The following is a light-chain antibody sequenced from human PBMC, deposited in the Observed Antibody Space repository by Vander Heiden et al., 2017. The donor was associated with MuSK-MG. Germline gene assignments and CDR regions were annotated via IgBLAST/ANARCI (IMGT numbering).Light chain of an antibody. CDR3: RQSLQTPRT. CDR1: QSLLHSNGYNY. CDR2: LGS. Sequence: DIVMTQSPLSLPVTPGEPASISCRSSQSLLHSNGYNYLDWYLQKPGQSPQLLIYLGSNRASGVPDRFSGTGPGTDFTLKISRVEAEDLGVYYSRQSLQTPRTFGQGTKLKIK. V-gene: IGKV2-28*01. J-gene: IGKJ2*01.